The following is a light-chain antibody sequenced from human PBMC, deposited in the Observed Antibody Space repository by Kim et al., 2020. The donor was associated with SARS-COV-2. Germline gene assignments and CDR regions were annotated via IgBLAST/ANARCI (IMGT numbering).Light chain of an antibody. CDR2: RNN. CDR1: SSNIGNNY. V-gene: IGLV1-47*01. J-gene: IGLJ1*01. CDR3: AAWDDSLNGLI. Sequence: ELTQPPSASGTPGQRVTISCSGSSSNIGNNYVYWYQHLPGTAPKLLIYRNNQRPSGVPDRFSGSKSGTSASLAISGLRSEDEADYYCAAWDDSLNGLIFGTGTKVTVL.